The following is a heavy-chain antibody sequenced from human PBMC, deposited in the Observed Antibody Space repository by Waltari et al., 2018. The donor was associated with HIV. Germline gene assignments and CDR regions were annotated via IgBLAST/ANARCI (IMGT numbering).Heavy chain of an antibody. CDR1: EATFSGYS. D-gene: IGHD3-3*01. CDR2: ISSRHSTM. V-gene: IGHV3-48*01. J-gene: IGHJ4*02. Sequence: EVHLVESGGGLVQPGGSLRLTCTASEATFSGYSMNWVRQAPWKGLEWISYISSRHSTMFYSDSVKGRFTISRDNAKNSLYLEMTNLRVEDTAVYYCATDFWSGHPDYWGQGTLVTVSS. CDR3: ATDFWSGHPDY.